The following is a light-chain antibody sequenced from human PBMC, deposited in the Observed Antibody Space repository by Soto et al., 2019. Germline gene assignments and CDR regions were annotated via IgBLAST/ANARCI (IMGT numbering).Light chain of an antibody. CDR1: PGISSS. Sequence: DIQLTQSPSFLSASVGARVTITCRASPGISSSLAWYQQTPGKAPKLLIYAASTLQIGVPSRFSGSGSGTEFTLTISSLQPEDLATYYCQQLNSYPPTFGGGTKVEIK. CDR3: QQLNSYPPT. J-gene: IGKJ4*01. CDR2: AAS. V-gene: IGKV1-9*01.